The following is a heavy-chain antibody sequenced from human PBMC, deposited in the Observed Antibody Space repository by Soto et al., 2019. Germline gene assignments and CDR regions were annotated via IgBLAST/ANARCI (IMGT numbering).Heavy chain of an antibody. V-gene: IGHV3-33*01. CDR1: GYVFSTYG. Sequence: PGGSLRLSCTASGYVFSTYGMHWVRQAPGKGLEWVAVIWHDGSFKYYGDSVKGRFTISRDNSKNTLYLQMNSLRVEDTAVYFCAGGENSYGELDHWGQGTLVTVSS. CDR2: IWHDGSFK. J-gene: IGHJ1*01. CDR3: AGGENSYGELDH. D-gene: IGHD5-18*01.